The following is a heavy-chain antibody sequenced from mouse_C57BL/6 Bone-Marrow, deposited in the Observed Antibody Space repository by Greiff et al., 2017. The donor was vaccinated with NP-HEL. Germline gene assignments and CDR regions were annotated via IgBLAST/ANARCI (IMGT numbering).Heavy chain of an antibody. D-gene: IGHD2-4*01. J-gene: IGHJ2*01. V-gene: IGHV14-4*01. CDR2: IDPENGDT. Sequence: VQLKESGAELVRPGASVKLSCTASGFNIKDDYMHWVKQRPEQGLEWIGWIDPENGDTEYASKCQGKATITADTSSNTAYLQLSSLTSEDTAVYYGTGGFYYDYDYWGQGTTLTVSS. CDR1: GFNIKDDY. CDR3: TGGFYYDYDY.